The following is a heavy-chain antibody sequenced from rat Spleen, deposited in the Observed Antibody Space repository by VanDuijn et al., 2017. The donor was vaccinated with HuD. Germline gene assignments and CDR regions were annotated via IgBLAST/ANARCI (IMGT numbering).Heavy chain of an antibody. Sequence: EVQLVESDGGLVQPGRSLKLSCAASGFTFSDYYMAWVRQAPTKGLEWVATISSEGSSSYYRDSVKGRFSISRDDAKSTLYLQMDSLRSEDAATFYCARQNWPYYFDYWGQGVMVTVSS. V-gene: IGHV5-29*01. CDR2: ISSEGSSS. J-gene: IGHJ2*01. CDR3: ARQNWPYYFDY. CDR1: GFTFSDYY. D-gene: IGHD5-1*01.